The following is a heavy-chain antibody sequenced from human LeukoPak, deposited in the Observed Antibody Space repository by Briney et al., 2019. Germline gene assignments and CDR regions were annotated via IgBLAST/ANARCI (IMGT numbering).Heavy chain of an antibody. J-gene: IGHJ5*02. V-gene: IGHV3-73*01. Sequence: GGSLKLSCAASGFTFSGSAMHWVRQASGKGLEWVGRIRSKANSYATAYAASVKGRFTISRDDSKNAAYLQMNSLKTEDTAVYYCTRLFAGNWFDPWGQGTLVTVSS. CDR1: GFTFSGSA. CDR3: TRLFAGNWFDP. CDR2: IRSKANSYAT.